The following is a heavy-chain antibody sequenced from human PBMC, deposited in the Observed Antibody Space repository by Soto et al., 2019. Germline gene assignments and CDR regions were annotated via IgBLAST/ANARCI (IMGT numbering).Heavy chain of an antibody. V-gene: IGHV4-61*01. CDR3: ARDRGYSYGDFDY. J-gene: IGHJ4*02. D-gene: IGHD5-18*01. CDR1: GGSVSSGSYY. Sequence: SETLSLTCTVSGGSVSSGSYYWSWIRQPPGKGLEWIGYIYYSGSTNYNPSLKSRVTISVDTSKNQFSLKLSSVTAADTAVYYCARDRGYSYGDFDYWGQGTPVTV. CDR2: IYYSGST.